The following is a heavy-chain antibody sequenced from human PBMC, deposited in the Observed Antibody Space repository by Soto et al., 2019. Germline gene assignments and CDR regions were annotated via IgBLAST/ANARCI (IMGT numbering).Heavy chain of an antibody. D-gene: IGHD6-19*01. V-gene: IGHV3-48*01. CDR2: ISSSSSTI. CDR1: GFTFSSYS. CDR3: MRPQPGGPSSGWYGTED. Sequence: GGSLRLSCAASGFTFSSYSMNWVRQAPGKGLEWVSYISSSSSTIYYADSVKGRFTISRDNAKNSLYLQMNSLRAEDTAVYYCMRPQPGGPSSGWYGTEDWGRGTLVTVSS. J-gene: IGHJ4*02.